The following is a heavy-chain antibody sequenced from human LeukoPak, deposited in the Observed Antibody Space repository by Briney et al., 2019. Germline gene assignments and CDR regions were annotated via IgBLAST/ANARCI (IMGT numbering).Heavy chain of an antibody. V-gene: IGHV4-59*11. J-gene: IGHJ4*02. CDR3: ASGYSGYGGWDFDY. D-gene: IGHD5-12*01. CDR1: GDSFSSHY. Sequence: SETLSLTCAVSGDSFSSHYWTWIRQSPGTGLEWIGYISHIERTNYNPSLKSRVTISIDTSKNQFSLKLRSVTAADTAVYYCASGYSGYGGWDFDYWGQGTLVTVSS. CDR2: ISHIERT.